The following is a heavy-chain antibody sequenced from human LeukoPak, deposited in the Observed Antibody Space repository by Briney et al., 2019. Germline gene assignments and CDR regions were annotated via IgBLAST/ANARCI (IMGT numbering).Heavy chain of an antibody. J-gene: IGHJ3*02. CDR1: GFTFDDYA. CDR3: AKDRRYASGGGASDI. CDR2: ISWSSGSI. V-gene: IGHV3-9*01. D-gene: IGHD6-19*01. Sequence: PGGSLRLSCAASGFTFDDYAMHWVRQAPGKGLEWVSGISWSSGSIGYADSVKGRFTISRDNAKNSLYLQMNSLRAEDTALYYCAKDRRYASGGGASDIWGQGTMVTVSS.